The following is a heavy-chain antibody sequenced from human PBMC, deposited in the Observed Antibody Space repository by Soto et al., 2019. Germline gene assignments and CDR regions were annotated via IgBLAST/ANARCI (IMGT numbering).Heavy chain of an antibody. J-gene: IGHJ1*01. CDR3: ARHYYDSSGYYYHPYFQH. V-gene: IGHV1-2*04. Sequence: ASVKVSCKASGYTFTGYYMHWVRQAPGQGLEWMGWINPNSGGTNYAQKFQGWVAMTRDTSISTAYMELSRLRSDDTAVYYCARHYYDSSGYYYHPYFQHWGQGTLVTVSS. CDR1: GYTFTGYY. D-gene: IGHD3-22*01. CDR2: INPNSGGT.